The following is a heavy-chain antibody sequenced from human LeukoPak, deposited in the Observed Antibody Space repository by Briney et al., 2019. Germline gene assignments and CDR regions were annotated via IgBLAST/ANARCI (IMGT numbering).Heavy chain of an antibody. J-gene: IGHJ4*02. CDR1: GFTLSSYS. CDR3: TRSGRYFVD. CDR2: ISSSSSYI. Sequence: PGGSLRLSCAVSGFTLSSYSMNWVRQAPGKGLEWVSSISSSSSYIYYADSVKGRFTISRDNAKNSLYLQMNSLRVEDTAVYYCTRSGRYFVDWGQGTLVTVSS. V-gene: IGHV3-21*01. D-gene: IGHD3-10*01.